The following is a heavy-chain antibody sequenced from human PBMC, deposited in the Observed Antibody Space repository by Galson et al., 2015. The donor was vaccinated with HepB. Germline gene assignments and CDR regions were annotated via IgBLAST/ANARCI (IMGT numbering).Heavy chain of an antibody. Sequence: SLRLSCAASGFTFSSYGMHWVRQAPGKGLEWVAVISYDGSNKYYADSVKGRFTISRDNSKNTLYLQMNSLRAEDTAVYYCAKGGQGGWYFDLWGRGTLVTVSS. CDR2: ISYDGSNK. J-gene: IGHJ2*01. CDR1: GFTFSSYG. CDR3: AKGGQGGWYFDL. V-gene: IGHV3-30*18. D-gene: IGHD3-16*01.